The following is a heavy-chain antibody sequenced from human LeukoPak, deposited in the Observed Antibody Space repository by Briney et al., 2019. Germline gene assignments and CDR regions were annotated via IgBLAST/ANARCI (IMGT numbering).Heavy chain of an antibody. CDR2: IKQDGSEK. V-gene: IGHV3-7*01. J-gene: IGHJ4*02. D-gene: IGHD6-19*01. CDR3: ARRGGPIAVAGIDY. Sequence: GGSLRLSCAASGFTFSSYWMSWVRQAPGKGLEWVANIKQDGSEKYYVDSVKGRFTISRDNAKNSLYLQMNSLRAEDTAVYYCARRGGPIAVAGIDYWGQGTLVTVSS. CDR1: GFTFSSYW.